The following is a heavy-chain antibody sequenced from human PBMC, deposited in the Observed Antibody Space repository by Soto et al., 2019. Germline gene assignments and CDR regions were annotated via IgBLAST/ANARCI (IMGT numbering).Heavy chain of an antibody. CDR2: MNPNSGNT. CDR1: GYTFTSYD. V-gene: IGHV1-8*01. CDR3: ASSIKSELPSGY. D-gene: IGHD1-26*01. J-gene: IGHJ4*02. Sequence: ASVKGSCKASGYTFTSYDINWVRQATGQGLEWMGWMNPNSGNTGYAQKFQGRVTMTRNTSISTAYMELSSLRSEDTAVYYCASSIKSELPSGYWGQGTLVTVS.